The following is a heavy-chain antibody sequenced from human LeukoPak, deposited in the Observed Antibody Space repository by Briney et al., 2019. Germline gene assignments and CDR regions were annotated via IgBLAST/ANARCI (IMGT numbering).Heavy chain of an antibody. D-gene: IGHD3-10*01. CDR1: GGSISSSNYY. V-gene: IGHV4-39*07. J-gene: IGHJ4*02. Sequence: SETLSLTCTVSGGSISSSNYYWGWIRQPPGKGLEWIGSIYYSGSTYYNPSLKSRVTISVDTSKNQFSLKLSSVTAADTAVYYCARAYYGSGRRFDYWGQGTLVTVSS. CDR3: ARAYYGSGRRFDY. CDR2: IYYSGST.